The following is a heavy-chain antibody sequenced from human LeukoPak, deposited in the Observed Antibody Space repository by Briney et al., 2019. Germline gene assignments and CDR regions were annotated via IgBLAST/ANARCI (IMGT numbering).Heavy chain of an antibody. CDR1: GFTVSNNY. CDR2: IYGGGST. V-gene: IGHV3-53*01. Sequence: QAGGSLRLSCAASGFTVSNNYMSWVRQAPGKGLEWVSVIYGGGSTYYADSVKGRFTISRDNSKNTVYLQMNSLRAEDTAVYYCAKGDGVYVRAPYHYYGMDVWGQGTTVTVFS. CDR3: AKGDGVYVRAPYHYYGMDV. J-gene: IGHJ6*02. D-gene: IGHD5/OR15-5a*01.